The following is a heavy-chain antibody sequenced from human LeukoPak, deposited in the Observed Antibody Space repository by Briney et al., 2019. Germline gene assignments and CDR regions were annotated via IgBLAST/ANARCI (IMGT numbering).Heavy chain of an antibody. CDR3: ARCPNYDDFWSGYYYYYYYYMDV. CDR1: GGSFSGYY. Sequence: SETLSLTCAVYGGSFSGYYWSWIRQPPGKGLEWIGEINQSGSTNYNPSLKSRVTISVDTSKNQFSLKLSSVTAADTAVYYCARCPNYDDFWSGYYYYYYYYMDVWGKGTTVTVSS. V-gene: IGHV4-34*01. J-gene: IGHJ6*03. CDR2: INQSGST. D-gene: IGHD3-3*01.